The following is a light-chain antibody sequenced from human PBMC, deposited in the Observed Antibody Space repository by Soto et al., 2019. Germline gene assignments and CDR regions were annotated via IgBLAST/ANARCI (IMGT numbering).Light chain of an antibody. V-gene: IGLV7-46*01. Sequence: QAVVTQEPSLTVSPGGTVTLTCASSAGPVTGRHYPYGFQQKPGQAPRALIYDTSNKHPWTPARFSGSLLGGTPALILSGAQPEDEADYYCSLSYSGVRVFGGGTKLTVL. J-gene: IGLJ3*02. CDR1: AGPVTGRHY. CDR2: DTS. CDR3: SLSYSGVRV.